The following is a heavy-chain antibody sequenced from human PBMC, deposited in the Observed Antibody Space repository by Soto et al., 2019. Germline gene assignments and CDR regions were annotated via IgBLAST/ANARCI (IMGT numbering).Heavy chain of an antibody. CDR1: GGSIRHINNHY. J-gene: IGHJ6*02. Sequence: SETLSVTCTVFGGSIRHINNHYCSWFRLPPGKGLEWIGYTSDIAYTSYNPSLKGRVSISVDTSKNQFSLTLTSVTAADTAVYYCARQGFGVLHGLVDVWGQGTTVTVSS. CDR2: TSDIAYT. D-gene: IGHD3-10*01. CDR3: ARQGFGVLHGLVDV. V-gene: IGHV4-61*05.